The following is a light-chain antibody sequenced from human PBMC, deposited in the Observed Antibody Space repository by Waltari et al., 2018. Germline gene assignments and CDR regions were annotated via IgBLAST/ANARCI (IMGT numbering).Light chain of an antibody. V-gene: IGLV3-1*01. CDR2: QNT. CDR3: QAWDSTIAV. J-gene: IGLJ2*01. CDR1: EWGSKY. Sequence: SYEVTQPPSVSVSPGQTASATCPGDEWGSKYASWYQQRPGQSPVVVIYQNTKRPSGIPERFSGSNSGNTATLTISGTQAMDEADYYCQAWDSTIAVFGGGTKLTVL.